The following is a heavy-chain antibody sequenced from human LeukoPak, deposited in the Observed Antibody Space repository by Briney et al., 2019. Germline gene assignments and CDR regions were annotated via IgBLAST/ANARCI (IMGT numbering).Heavy chain of an antibody. D-gene: IGHD6-13*01. CDR3: ASAPRYSSSWPNNWFDP. Sequence: GASVKVSCKASGGTFNNYTIGWVRQAPGQGLEWMGGIISIFGTVKYAQKFQGRVTITADKSTSTANMEVNSLRSEDTAVYFCASAPRYSSSWPNNWFDPWGQGTLVTVSS. V-gene: IGHV1-69*06. J-gene: IGHJ5*02. CDR2: IISIFGTV. CDR1: GGTFNNYT.